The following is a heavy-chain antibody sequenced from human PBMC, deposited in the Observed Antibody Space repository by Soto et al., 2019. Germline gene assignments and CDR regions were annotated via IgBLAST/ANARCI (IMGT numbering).Heavy chain of an antibody. CDR2: INPKSGGT. J-gene: IGHJ6*02. CDR3: ARGDSTDCSKGVCSFFYNHDMDV. CDR1: GYSFTDYH. D-gene: IGHD2-8*01. V-gene: IGHV1-2*04. Sequence: XSVKVTCKASGYSFTDYHIHWVRQAPGQGLEWLGRINPKSGGTSTAQKFQGWVTMTTDTSISTASMELTRLTSDDTAIYYCARGDSTDCSKGVCSFFYNHDMDVWGQGTTVTV.